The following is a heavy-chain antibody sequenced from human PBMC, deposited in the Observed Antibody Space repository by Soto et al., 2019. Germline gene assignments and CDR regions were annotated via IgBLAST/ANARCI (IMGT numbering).Heavy chain of an antibody. CDR3: ARDKGEDTAMANTVVTPLFYFDY. V-gene: IGHV3-33*01. CDR2: IWYDGSNK. D-gene: IGHD5-18*01. CDR1: GFTFSSYG. Sequence: QVQLVESGGGVVQPGRSLRLSCAASGFTFSSYGMHWVRQAPGKGLEWVAVIWYDGSNKYYADSVKGRFTISRDNSKNTLYLQMNSLRAEDTVVYYCARDKGEDTAMANTVVTPLFYFDYWGQGTLVTVSS. J-gene: IGHJ4*02.